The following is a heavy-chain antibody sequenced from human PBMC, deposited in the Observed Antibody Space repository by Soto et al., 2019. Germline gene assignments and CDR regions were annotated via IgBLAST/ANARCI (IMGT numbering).Heavy chain of an antibody. Sequence: PSETLSLTCTVSGGSISSGDYYWSWIRQPPGKDLEWIGYIYYRGSTYYNPSLKSRVTISVDTSKNQFSLKLSSVTAADTAVYYCASREDIVVVVAAGNWFDPWGQGTLVTVSS. D-gene: IGHD2-15*01. CDR3: ASREDIVVVVAAGNWFDP. J-gene: IGHJ5*02. V-gene: IGHV4-30-4*01. CDR2: IYYRGST. CDR1: GGSISSGDYY.